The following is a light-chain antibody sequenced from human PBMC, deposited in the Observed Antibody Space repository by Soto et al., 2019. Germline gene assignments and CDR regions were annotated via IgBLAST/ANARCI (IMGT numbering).Light chain of an antibody. CDR3: QQYNIWPLT. Sequence: EIVLTQSPGTLSLSPGERATLSCRTSQSVSSSYLAWYQQKPGQAPRLLIYGASSRAAGIPDRFSGSGSGTDFTLTISRLEPEHFAVYYCQQYNIWPLTFGGGTKVDIK. J-gene: IGKJ4*01. CDR2: GAS. V-gene: IGKV3-20*01. CDR1: QSVSSSY.